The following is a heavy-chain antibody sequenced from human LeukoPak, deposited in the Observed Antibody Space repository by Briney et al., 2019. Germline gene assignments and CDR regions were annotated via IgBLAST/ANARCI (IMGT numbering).Heavy chain of an antibody. CDR3: ASDGYNYFEF. J-gene: IGHJ4*02. V-gene: IGHV3-53*01. D-gene: IGHD5-24*01. CDR2: IYTDGTT. Sequence: TGGSLRPSCAASGFTSNYMSWVRQAPGKGLEWISLIYTDGTTTFYADSVKGRFTLSRDNSKNTFYLQMNGLRPEDTAVYYCASDGYNYFEFWGQGTLVIVSS. CDR1: GFTSNY.